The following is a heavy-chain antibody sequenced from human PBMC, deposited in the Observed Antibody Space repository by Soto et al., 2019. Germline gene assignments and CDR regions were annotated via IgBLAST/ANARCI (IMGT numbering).Heavy chain of an antibody. Sequence: EVQLVESGGGVVRPGGSLRLSCAASGFTFDDYGMSWVRQAPGKWLEWVYGINWNGGSTGYADSVKGRLTISRDNSKNALYLQMNSLRAEDTALYYCARAPSHYYYGSGSYFLYYYGMAFWVQGATVTVSS. CDR2: INWNGGST. D-gene: IGHD3-10*01. V-gene: IGHV3-20*04. CDR1: GFTFDDYG. CDR3: ARAPSHYYYGSGSYFLYYYGMAF. J-gene: IGHJ6*02.